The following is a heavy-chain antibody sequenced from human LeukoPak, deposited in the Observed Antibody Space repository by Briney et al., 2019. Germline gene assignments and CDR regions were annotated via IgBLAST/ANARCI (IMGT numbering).Heavy chain of an antibody. V-gene: IGHV3-33*01. J-gene: IGHJ4*02. Sequence: PGGSLRLSCAASGFTFSSYGMHWVRQAPGKGLEWVAVIWYDGSNKYYADSVKGRFTISRGNSKNTLYLQMNSLRAEDTAVYYCARDRGGGDLSLDYWGQGTLVTVSS. CDR2: IWYDGSNK. CDR3: ARDRGGGDLSLDY. CDR1: GFTFSSYG. D-gene: IGHD2-21*02.